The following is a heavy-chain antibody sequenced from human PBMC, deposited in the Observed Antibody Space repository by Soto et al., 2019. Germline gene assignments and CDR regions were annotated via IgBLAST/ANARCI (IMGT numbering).Heavy chain of an antibody. CDR2: IRSKANSYAT. D-gene: IGHD3-10*01. Sequence: GGSLRLSCAASGFTFSGSAMHWVRQASGKGLEWVGRIRSKANSYATAYAASVKGRFTISRDDSKNTAYLQMNSLKTEDTAVYYCSFDNYGSGTLDYWGQGTLVTVS. CDR1: GFTFSGSA. V-gene: IGHV3-73*01. J-gene: IGHJ4*02. CDR3: SFDNYGSGTLDY.